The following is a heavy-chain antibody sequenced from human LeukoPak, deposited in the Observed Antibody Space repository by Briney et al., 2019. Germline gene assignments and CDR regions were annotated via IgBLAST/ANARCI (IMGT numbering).Heavy chain of an antibody. D-gene: IGHD3-10*01. V-gene: IGHV4-34*01. CDR3: ARVPGYYYGSGNYFYFDY. CDR1: GGSFSGYY. Sequence: PSETLSLTCAVYGGSFSGYYWSWIRQPPGKGLEWIGEINHSGSTNYNPSLKSRVTISVDTSKNQFSLKLSSVTAEDTAVYYCARVPGYYYGSGNYFYFDYWGQGTLITVSS. CDR2: INHSGST. J-gene: IGHJ4*02.